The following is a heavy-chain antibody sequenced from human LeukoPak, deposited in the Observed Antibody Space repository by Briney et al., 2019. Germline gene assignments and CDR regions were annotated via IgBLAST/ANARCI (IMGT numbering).Heavy chain of an antibody. CDR3: AREVDPYSSGWYHFDY. CDR1: GLTFSSYS. J-gene: IGHJ4*02. V-gene: IGHV3-21*01. Sequence: PGGSRSLSCAASGLTFSSYSMKWVRQAPGEGRGWVSSISSSSNHIYYTDSEKTRFTNTGDNAKNSLYLQMNSLRAEDTAVYYCAREVDPYSSGWYHFDYWGQGTLVTVSS. CDR2: ISSSSNHI. D-gene: IGHD6-19*01.